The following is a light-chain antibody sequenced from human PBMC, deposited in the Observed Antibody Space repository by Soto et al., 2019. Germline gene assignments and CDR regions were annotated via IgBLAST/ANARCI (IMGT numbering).Light chain of an antibody. CDR2: GAS. J-gene: IGKJ1*01. CDR1: QSVTSGD. V-gene: IGKV3-20*01. CDR3: QQYGNFPRT. Sequence: EIVLTQSPGTLSLSPGERATLFCRASQSVTSGDLAWYQQKPGQAPRLLMYGASRRITGVPDRFSGSGSGTDFTLTISRLQPEEFAVYYCQQYGNFPRTFGQGTKVEIK.